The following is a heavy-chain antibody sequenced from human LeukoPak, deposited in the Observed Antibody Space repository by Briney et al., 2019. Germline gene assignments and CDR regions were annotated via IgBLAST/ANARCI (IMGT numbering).Heavy chain of an antibody. D-gene: IGHD3-9*01. Sequence: GGSLRLPFAASGFTFTNAGISWVRQAPGKGLEWVGRIKSKTDGGTTDYAAPVKGRFTISRDDSKNTLYLQMNSLKTEDTAVYYCTTDLPPSYHPDFDWLLAVYYWGQGTLVTVSS. CDR3: TTDLPPSYHPDFDWLLAVYY. CDR1: GFTFTNAG. CDR2: IKSKTDGGTT. J-gene: IGHJ4*02. V-gene: IGHV3-15*01.